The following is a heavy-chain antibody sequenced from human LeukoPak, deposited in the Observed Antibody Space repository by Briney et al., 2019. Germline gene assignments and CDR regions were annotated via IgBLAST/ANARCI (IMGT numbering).Heavy chain of an antibody. CDR1: GGSISSYY. J-gene: IGHJ5*02. D-gene: IGHD2-2*01. V-gene: IGHV4-59*01. CDR2: IYYSGST. CDR3: ARVGYCSSTSCYAWFDP. Sequence: PSETLSLTCTVSGGSISSYYWSWIRQPPGKGLEWIGYIYYSGSTNYNPSLKSRVTISVDTSKNQFSLKLSSVTAADTAVYYCARVGYCSSTSCYAWFDPWGQGTLVTVSS.